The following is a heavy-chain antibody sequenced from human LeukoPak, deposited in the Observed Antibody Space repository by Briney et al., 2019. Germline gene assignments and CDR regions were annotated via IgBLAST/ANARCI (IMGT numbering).Heavy chain of an antibody. J-gene: IGHJ6*03. CDR3: ARGTTYLYMGYYYYMDV. D-gene: IGHD4-11*01. CDR2: IIPIFGTA. Sequence: ASVKVSCKASGGTFSSYAISWVRQAPGQGLEWMGGIIPIFGTANYAQKFQGRVTITADGSTSTAYMELGSLRSEDTAVYYCARGTTYLYMGYYYYMDVWGKGTTVTVSS. CDR1: GGTFSSYA. V-gene: IGHV1-69*13.